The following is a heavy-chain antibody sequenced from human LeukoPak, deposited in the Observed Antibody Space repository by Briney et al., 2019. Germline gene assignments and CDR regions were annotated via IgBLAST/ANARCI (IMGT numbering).Heavy chain of an antibody. Sequence: PGGTLRLSCAASGFTFSSYWMHWVRQAPGKGLVWVSRINSDGSSTSYADSVKGRFTISRDNAKNTLYLQMNSLRAEDTAVYYCAGGELRYFDWLNYWGQGTLVTVSS. CDR3: AGGELRYFDWLNY. CDR1: GFTFSSYW. CDR2: INSDGSST. D-gene: IGHD3-9*01. J-gene: IGHJ4*02. V-gene: IGHV3-74*01.